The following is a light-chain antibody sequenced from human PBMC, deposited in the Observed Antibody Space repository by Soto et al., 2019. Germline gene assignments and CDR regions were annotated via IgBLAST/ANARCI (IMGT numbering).Light chain of an antibody. CDR2: SNN. V-gene: IGLV1-44*01. Sequence: QSVLTRPPSASGTPGQRVTISCSGSSSNIGSNSVNWYQQLPGAAPKLLIYSNNQRPSGVPDRFSGSKSGTSASLAISGLQSEDEADYYCAAWDDSLNGREVFGTGTELTVL. CDR3: AAWDDSLNGREV. CDR1: SSNIGSNS. J-gene: IGLJ1*01.